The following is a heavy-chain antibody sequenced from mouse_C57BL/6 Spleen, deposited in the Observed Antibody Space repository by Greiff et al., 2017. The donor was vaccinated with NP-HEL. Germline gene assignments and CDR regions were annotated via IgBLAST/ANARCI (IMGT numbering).Heavy chain of an antibody. D-gene: IGHD2-4*01. Sequence: QVQLQQPGAELVKPGASVKLSCKASGYTFTSYWMHWVKQRPGQGLEWIGMIHPNSGSTNYNQKFKGKATLTVDTSSSTAYMQLSSLTSEDSAVYYCARRGYYDYDVGYAMDYWGQGTSVTVSS. CDR2: IHPNSGST. CDR1: GYTFTSYW. CDR3: ARRGYYDYDVGYAMDY. J-gene: IGHJ4*01. V-gene: IGHV1-64*01.